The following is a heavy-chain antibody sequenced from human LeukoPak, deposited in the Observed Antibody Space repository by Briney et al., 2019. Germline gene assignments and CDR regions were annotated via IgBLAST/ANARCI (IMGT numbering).Heavy chain of an antibody. Sequence: GGSLRLSCAASGFTFSSYGMSWVRQAPGKGLEWVSAISGSGGTTYFADSVKGRFTISRDNSKNTLYLQMNSLRAEDTALYCCASAGYNTNSGRAFDIWGQGTMVTVSS. CDR1: GFTFSSYG. CDR2: ISGSGGTT. CDR3: ASAGYNTNSGRAFDI. V-gene: IGHV3-23*01. J-gene: IGHJ3*02. D-gene: IGHD1-14*01.